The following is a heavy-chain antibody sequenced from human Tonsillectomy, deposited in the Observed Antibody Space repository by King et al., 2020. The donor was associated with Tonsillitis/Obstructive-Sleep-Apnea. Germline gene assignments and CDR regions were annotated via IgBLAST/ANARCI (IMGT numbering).Heavy chain of an antibody. CDR1: GGSISSSSYY. J-gene: IGHJ3*02. D-gene: IGHD5-12*01. CDR2: IYYSGNT. Sequence: MQLQESGPGLVKPSETLSLTCTVSGGSISSSSYYWGWIRQPPGKVLEWIGRIYYSGNTYYNPSIKNRVLISVDTSKNQLSLKLSSVTAADTAVYYCARGVYSGYDRGAFDIWGQGTMVTVSS. CDR3: ARGVYSGYDRGAFDI. V-gene: IGHV4-39*01.